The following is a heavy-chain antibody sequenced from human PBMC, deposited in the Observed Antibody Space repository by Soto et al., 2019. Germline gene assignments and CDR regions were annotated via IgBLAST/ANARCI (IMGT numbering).Heavy chain of an antibody. CDR3: ASISRNVGVRRGSHARGFDS. D-gene: IGHD3-10*01. J-gene: IGHJ4*02. Sequence: SETLSLTCGVIGGSLSMSYWTWIRQSPGKGLEWIGEIDSRGSTNYSPSLKSRITISLDTSKSQFSLRLSSLSSADTAMYYCASISRNVGVRRGSHARGFDSWGQGTRVTVSS. V-gene: IGHV4-34*01. CDR1: GGSLSMSY. CDR2: IDSRGST.